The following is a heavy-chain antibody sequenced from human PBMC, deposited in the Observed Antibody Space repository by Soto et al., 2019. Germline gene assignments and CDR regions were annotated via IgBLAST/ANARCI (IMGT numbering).Heavy chain of an antibody. D-gene: IGHD6-13*01. V-gene: IGHV4-34*01. CDR3: ARGNAGYSSSWFQH. Sequence: QVQLQQWGAGLLKPSETLSLTCAVYGGSFSGYYWSWIRQPPGKGLEWIGEINHSGSTNYNPSLKSRVTISVDTSKNQFALKLSSVTAADTAVYYCARGNAGYSSSWFQHWGQGTLVTVSS. J-gene: IGHJ1*01. CDR1: GGSFSGYY. CDR2: INHSGST.